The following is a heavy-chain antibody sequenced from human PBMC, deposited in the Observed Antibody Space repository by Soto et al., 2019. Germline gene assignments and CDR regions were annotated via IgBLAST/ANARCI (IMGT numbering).Heavy chain of an antibody. CDR1: GYAFTTYG. Sequence: QVHLVQSEAEVKKPGASVKVSCKGSGYAFTTYGITWVRQAPGQGLEWMGWISAHNGNTNYAQKLQGRVTVTRDTSTSTAYMELRSLRSDDTAVYYCARGRYGDYSGQGALVTVSS. CDR2: ISAHNGNT. CDR3: ARGRYGDY. V-gene: IGHV1-18*01. J-gene: IGHJ4*02. D-gene: IGHD1-1*01.